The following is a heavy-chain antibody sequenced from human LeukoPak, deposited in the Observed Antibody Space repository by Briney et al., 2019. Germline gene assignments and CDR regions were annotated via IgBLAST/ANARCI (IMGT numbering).Heavy chain of an antibody. CDR3: ARGRLSVTKLGRFDY. V-gene: IGHV4-59*12. J-gene: IGHJ4*02. CDR2: IYYLGST. CDR1: GGSISSYY. Sequence: PSETLSLTCTVSGGSISSYYWSWIRQPPGKGLEWVGHIYYLGSTNYNPSLKSRVTISIDTSKNYFSLKLSSVTAADTAVYYCARGRLSVTKLGRFDYWGQGTLVTVSS. D-gene: IGHD4-17*01.